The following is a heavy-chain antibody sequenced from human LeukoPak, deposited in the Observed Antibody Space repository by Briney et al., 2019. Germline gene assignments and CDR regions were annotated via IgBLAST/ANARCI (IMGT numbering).Heavy chain of an antibody. D-gene: IGHD5-12*01. CDR2: IDSDGSST. CDR3: AKDQGYSGYDSSDYYYYGMDV. V-gene: IGHV3-74*01. Sequence: GGSLRLSCAASGFDFSSNWMHWVRHAPGQGLVWVSRIDSDGSSTNYADSVKGRFTISRDSAKNTLYLQMNSLRAEDTALYYCAKDQGYSGYDSSDYYYYGMDVWGQGTTVTVSS. CDR1: GFDFSSNW. J-gene: IGHJ6*02.